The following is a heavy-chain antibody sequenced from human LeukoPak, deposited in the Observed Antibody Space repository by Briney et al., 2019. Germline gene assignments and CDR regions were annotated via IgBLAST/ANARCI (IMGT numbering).Heavy chain of an antibody. J-gene: IGHJ4*02. CDR3: ARPSRDGYRYTFDY. Sequence: SETLSLTCTVSGGSIGSYYWSWIRQPPGKGLEWIGYIYNSGSTNYSPSLKSRVSISVGTPRNQFSLKLRSVTAADTAVYYCARPSRDGYRYTFDYWGQGILVTVSS. V-gene: IGHV4-59*01. D-gene: IGHD5-24*01. CDR1: GGSIGSYY. CDR2: IYNSGST.